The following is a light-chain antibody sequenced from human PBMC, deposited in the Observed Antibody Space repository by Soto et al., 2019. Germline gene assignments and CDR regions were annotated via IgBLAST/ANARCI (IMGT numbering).Light chain of an antibody. CDR3: QHASSLPLT. CDR1: QPISSW. J-gene: IGKJ4*01. Sequence: IQVTQSPSSVSASVGDRVTITCRASQPISSWLAWYQQKPGQPPNLLIYSASTLRSGVPSRFSGSESGTLFTLTITNLQPEDFATYYCQHASSLPLTFGGGTKVEVK. V-gene: IGKV1-12*01. CDR2: SAS.